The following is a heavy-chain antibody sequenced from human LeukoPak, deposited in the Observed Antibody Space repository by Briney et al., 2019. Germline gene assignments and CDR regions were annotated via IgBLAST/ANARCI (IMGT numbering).Heavy chain of an antibody. V-gene: IGHV4-39*01. CDR3: ASRPGAAMVIYYFDY. Sequence: PSETLSLTCTVSGGSISSSSYYWGWIRQPPGKGLEWIGSIYYSGSTYYNPSLKSRVTISVDTSKNQFSLKLSSVTAADTAVYYCASRPGAAMVIYYFDYWGQGTLVTVSS. D-gene: IGHD5-18*01. J-gene: IGHJ4*02. CDR1: GGSISSSSYY. CDR2: IYYSGST.